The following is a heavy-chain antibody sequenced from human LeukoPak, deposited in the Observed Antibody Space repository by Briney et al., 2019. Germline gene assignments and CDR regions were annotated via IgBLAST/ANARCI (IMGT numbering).Heavy chain of an antibody. CDR1: GYTFTGYY. D-gene: IGHD5-12*01. V-gene: IGHV1-2*02. Sequence: APVKVSCKASGYTFTGYYMHWVRQAPGQGLEWMGWINPNSGGTNYAQKFQGRVTMTRDTSISTAYMELSRLRSDDTAVYYCARVEVVATIPFDYWGQGTLVTVSS. J-gene: IGHJ4*02. CDR3: ARVEVVATIPFDY. CDR2: INPNSGGT.